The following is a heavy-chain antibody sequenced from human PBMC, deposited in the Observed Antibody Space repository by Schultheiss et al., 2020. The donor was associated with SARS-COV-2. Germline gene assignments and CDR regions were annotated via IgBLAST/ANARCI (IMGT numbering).Heavy chain of an antibody. D-gene: IGHD3-10*01. V-gene: IGHV4-59*12. CDR1: GDSISSYY. CDR3: ARGVGIWFGELSAPWFDY. CDR2: IYYSGST. J-gene: IGHJ4*02. Sequence: SQTLSLTCTVSGDSISSYYWSWIRQPPGKGLEWIGYIYYSGSTNYNPSLKSRVTISVDTSKNQFSLKLSSVTAADTAVYYCARGVGIWFGELSAPWFDYWGQGTLVTVSS.